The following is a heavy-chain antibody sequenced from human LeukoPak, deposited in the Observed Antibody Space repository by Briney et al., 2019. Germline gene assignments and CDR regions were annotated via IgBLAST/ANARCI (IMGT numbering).Heavy chain of an antibody. Sequence: PGGSLRLSCAASGFTFSTSWMSWVRQAPGKGLEWVANIKHDASETNYVDSVKGRFTISRDNAKNSLYLQMNSLRAEDTAVYYCAKDLRGYCSSTSCWFYYYYYGMDVWGQGTTVTVSS. CDR2: IKHDASET. V-gene: IGHV3-7*01. CDR3: AKDLRGYCSSTSCWFYYYYYGMDV. CDR1: GFTFSTSW. D-gene: IGHD2-2*01. J-gene: IGHJ6*02.